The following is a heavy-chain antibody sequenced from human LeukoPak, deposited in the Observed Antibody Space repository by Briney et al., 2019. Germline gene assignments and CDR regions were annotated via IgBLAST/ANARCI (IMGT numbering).Heavy chain of an antibody. CDR3: VKAHSGSYSFDY. CDR2: ISGSGGST. CDR1: GFTFSSYA. D-gene: IGHD1-26*01. J-gene: IGHJ4*02. Sequence: GGSLRLSCAASGFTFSSYAMSWVRQAPGKGLEWVSAISGSGGSTYYADSVKGRFTVSRDNSKNTLYLQMNSLRAEDTAVYYCVKAHSGSYSFDYWGQGTLVTVSS. V-gene: IGHV3-23*01.